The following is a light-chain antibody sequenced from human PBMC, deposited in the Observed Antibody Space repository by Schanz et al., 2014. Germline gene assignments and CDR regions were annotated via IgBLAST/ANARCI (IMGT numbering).Light chain of an antibody. CDR3: SSFRSSTTWV. J-gene: IGLJ3*02. V-gene: IGLV3-21*02. CDR2: EDS. CDR1: NIGSKH. Sequence: SYELTQPPSVSVAPGQTARIACGGNNIGSKHVHWYQQKPGQAPVLVVYEDSARPSGIPERFSGSNSGNTATLTISGLQAEDEADYYCSSFRSSTTWVFGGGTKLTVL.